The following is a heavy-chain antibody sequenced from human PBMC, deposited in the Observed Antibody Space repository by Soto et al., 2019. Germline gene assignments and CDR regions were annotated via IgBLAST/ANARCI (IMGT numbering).Heavy chain of an antibody. J-gene: IGHJ3*02. D-gene: IGHD3-16*02. CDR3: ARPSGYDYSWGSYRPEAFDI. V-gene: IGHV4-39*01. CDR1: GGSISSSSYY. CDR2: IYYSGST. Sequence: QLQLQESGPGLVKPSETLSLTCTVSGGSISSSSYYWGWIRQPPGKGLEWIGSIYYSGSTYYNPSLKSRGTISVDTSKNQFSLKLSSVTAADTAVYYCARPSGYDYSWGSYRPEAFDIWGQGTMVTVSS.